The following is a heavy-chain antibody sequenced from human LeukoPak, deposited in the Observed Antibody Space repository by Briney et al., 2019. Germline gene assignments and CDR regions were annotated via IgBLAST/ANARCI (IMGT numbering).Heavy chain of an antibody. D-gene: IGHD4-11*01. CDR1: GGSFRGYY. V-gene: IGHV4-34*01. J-gene: IGHJ4*02. Sequence: SGTLSLTCAVYGGSFRGYYWSWIRQPPGKGLEWIGEINHSGSTNYNPSLKSRVIISVDTSKNQFSLKLSSVTAADTAVYYCARAYRDSDYQFDYWGQGTLVTVSS. CDR2: INHSGST. CDR3: ARAYRDSDYQFDY.